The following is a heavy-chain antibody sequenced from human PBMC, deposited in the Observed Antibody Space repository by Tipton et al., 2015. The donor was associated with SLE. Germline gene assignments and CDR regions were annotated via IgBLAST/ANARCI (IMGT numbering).Heavy chain of an antibody. CDR3: ARNRGDFDVDTAMPPDY. CDR2: IYYSGST. Sequence: LRLSCTVSGGSISSSSYYWGWIRQPPGKGLEWIGSIYYSGSTYYNPSLKSRVTISVDTSKNQFSLKLSSVTAADTAVYYCARNRGDFDVDTAMPPDYGGQGTLVTVSS. CDR1: GGSISSSSYY. D-gene: IGHD5-18*01. J-gene: IGHJ4*02. V-gene: IGHV4-39*01.